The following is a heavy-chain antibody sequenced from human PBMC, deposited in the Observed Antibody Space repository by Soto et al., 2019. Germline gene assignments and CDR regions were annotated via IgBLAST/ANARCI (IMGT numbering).Heavy chain of an antibody. CDR2: ISAHSGNT. V-gene: IGHV1-18*01. Sequence: QVHLVQSGAEVKKPGASVKVSCKGSGYAFTTYGITWVRQAPGQGLEWMGWISAHSGNTNYAQKLQGIVTVTRDTSTSTSYMVLRRLRSDDTAVYYCARGRYGDYWGQGALVTVSS. CDR3: ARGRYGDY. CDR1: GYAFTTYG. D-gene: IGHD1-1*01. J-gene: IGHJ4*02.